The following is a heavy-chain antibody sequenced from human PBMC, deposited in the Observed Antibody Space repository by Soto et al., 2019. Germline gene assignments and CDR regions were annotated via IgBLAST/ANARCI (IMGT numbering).Heavy chain of an antibody. V-gene: IGHV3-23*01. CDR3: AKAHEYNYGYITD. CDR1: GFTFSSYG. D-gene: IGHD5-18*01. CDR2: ISGSGGST. Sequence: GGSLRLSCTASGFTFSSYGMSWVRQAPGKGLEWVSAISGSGGSTYYADSVEGRFTISRDNSKNTLYLQMKSLRAEDTAVYYCAKAHEYNYGYITDWGQGTLVTSPQ. J-gene: IGHJ4*02.